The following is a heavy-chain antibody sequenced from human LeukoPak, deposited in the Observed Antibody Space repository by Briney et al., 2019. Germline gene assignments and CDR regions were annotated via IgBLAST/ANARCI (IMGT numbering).Heavy chain of an antibody. CDR2: ISGSGGST. CDR3: AKSDLRYFDWPDAFDI. D-gene: IGHD3-9*01. J-gene: IGHJ3*02. V-gene: IGHV3-23*01. CDR1: GFTFSSYA. Sequence: GGSLRLSCAASGFTFSSYAMSWVRQAPGKGLEWVSAISGSGGSTYYADSVKGRFTISRDNSKNTLYLQMNSLRAEDTAVYYCAKSDLRYFDWPDAFDIWGQGTMVTVSS.